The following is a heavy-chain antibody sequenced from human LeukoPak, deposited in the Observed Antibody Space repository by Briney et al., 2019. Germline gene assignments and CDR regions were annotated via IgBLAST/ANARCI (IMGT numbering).Heavy chain of an antibody. CDR1: GFTMKNFG. D-gene: IGHD3-3*01. Sequence: PGTSLRLSCAVSGFTMKNFGMHWVRQAPGKELEWVAVIWYDGSQRHYMDSVKGRFAISRENSMNTLSLEMNGLRVEDTAVYYCVRGADMNYNFENSFYFDSWGQGALVIVSS. V-gene: IGHV3-33*01. CDR3: VRGADMNYNFENSFYFDS. J-gene: IGHJ4*02. CDR2: IWYDGSQR.